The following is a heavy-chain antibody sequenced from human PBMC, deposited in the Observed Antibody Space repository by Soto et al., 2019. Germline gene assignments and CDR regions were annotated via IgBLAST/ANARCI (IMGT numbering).Heavy chain of an antibody. J-gene: IGHJ4*02. Sequence: GGSLRLSCVGSGFTFSTYSINLVRQAPGKGLEWVSSFSSRSDIYYADSVKSRFTISRDNSKNTLYLQMNSLRAEDTAVYYCAKTLYSSSSEYFDYWGQGTLVTVSS. CDR1: GFTFSTYS. CDR3: AKTLYSSSSEYFDY. V-gene: IGHV3-21*04. CDR2: FSSRSDI. D-gene: IGHD6-6*01.